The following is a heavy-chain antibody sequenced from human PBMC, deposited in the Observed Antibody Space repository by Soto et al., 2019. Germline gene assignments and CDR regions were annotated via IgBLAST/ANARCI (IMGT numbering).Heavy chain of an antibody. V-gene: IGHV4-59*01. J-gene: IGHJ4*02. Sequence: SETLSLTCTVSGGSISSYYWSWIRQPPGKGLEWIGYIYYSGSTNYNPSLKSRVTISVDTSKNQFSLKLSSVTAADTAVYYCATSYGSGSYYLWGQGTLVTVSS. CDR3: ATSYGSGSYYL. CDR1: GGSISSYY. CDR2: IYYSGST. D-gene: IGHD3-10*01.